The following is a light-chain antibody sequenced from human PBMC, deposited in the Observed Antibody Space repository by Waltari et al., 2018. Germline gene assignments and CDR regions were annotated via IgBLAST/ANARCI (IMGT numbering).Light chain of an antibody. CDR2: AAS. Sequence: EIQMTQSPSSLSASVGDRVTITCRASQSIRSYLNSYQPKPGKAPKHLSYAASSLQSVVTAKFKCSWSRSDFTLTISRLQPEDFATHYCQQSYSTPALTFGGGTKVEIK. J-gene: IGKJ4*01. CDR3: QQSYSTPALT. V-gene: IGKV1-39*01. CDR1: QSIRSY.